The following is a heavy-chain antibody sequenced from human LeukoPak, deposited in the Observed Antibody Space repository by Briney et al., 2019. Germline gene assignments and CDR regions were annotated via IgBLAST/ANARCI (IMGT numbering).Heavy chain of an antibody. CDR2: ISATSTFI. J-gene: IGHJ3*02. CDR3: ASPEWLPDSIDI. V-gene: IGHV3-21*01. CDR1: GFTFSRHH. D-gene: IGHD3-3*01. Sequence: PGGSLRLSCSASGFTFSRHHMTWVRQAPGKGLEWVSSISATSTFIEDADSVKGRFTISRDNAKNSLYLQMNSLRAEDTAVYYCASPEWLPDSIDIWGQGTMVTVSS.